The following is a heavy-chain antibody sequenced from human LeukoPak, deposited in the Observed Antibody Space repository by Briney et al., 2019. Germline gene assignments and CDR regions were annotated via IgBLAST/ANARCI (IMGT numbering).Heavy chain of an antibody. CDR2: IRSSGSTI. CDR3: ARVAVGGTRAFDI. D-gene: IGHD6-19*01. J-gene: IGHJ3*02. CDR1: GFTFSSFE. Sequence: GGSLRLSCAASGFTFSSFEMNWVRQAPGKGLEWVSYIRSSGSTIYYADSVKGRFIISRDNAKNTLYLQMDSLRAEDTAVYYCARVAVGGTRAFDIWGQGTTVTVSS. V-gene: IGHV3-48*03.